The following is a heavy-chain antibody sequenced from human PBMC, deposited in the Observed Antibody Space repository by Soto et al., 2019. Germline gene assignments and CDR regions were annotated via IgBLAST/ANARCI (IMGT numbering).Heavy chain of an antibody. J-gene: IGHJ5*01. CDR1: GDSITSINNY. Sequence: PSETLSRTCTVSGDSITSINNYWGWIRQPPGMGLEWIANIYYDGSTFYNPSLKSRVAMSIDTSNNQFSLYLPSVTATDTAAYYCPTVVIPGTRQMDFASGGQGLSVAVSS. V-gene: IGHV4-39*01. CDR2: IYYDGST. CDR3: PTVVIPGTRQMDFAS. D-gene: IGHD2-21*01.